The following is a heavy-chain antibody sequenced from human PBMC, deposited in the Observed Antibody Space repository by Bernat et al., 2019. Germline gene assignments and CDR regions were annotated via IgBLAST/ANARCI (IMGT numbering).Heavy chain of an antibody. CDR1: GYTFTSYG. D-gene: IGHD3-22*01. CDR2: ISTYNGNT. CDR3: ARGDYYESSDVHDVVDI. Sequence: QVQLVQSGAEVKKPGASVKVSCKASGYTFTSYGISWVRQAPGQGLEWMGWISTYNGNTNYAQKLQGRVTMTADTSTSTAYMELRSLRSDDTAVYYWARGDYYESSDVHDVVDIWGQGTMVTVSS. V-gene: IGHV1-18*04. J-gene: IGHJ3*02.